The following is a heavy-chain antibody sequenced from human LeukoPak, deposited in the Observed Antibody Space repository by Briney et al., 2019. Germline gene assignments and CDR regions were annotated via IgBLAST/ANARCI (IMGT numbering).Heavy chain of an antibody. CDR2: ISGSGGST. Sequence: GGSLRLSCAASGFTFSSYAMSWVRQAPGKGLEWVSAISGSGGSTYYADSVKGRFTISRDNSKNTLYLQMNSLRAEDTAVYYCANSYCSSTSCYLYYSDYWGQGTLVTVSS. CDR3: ANSYCSSTSCYLYYSDY. D-gene: IGHD2-2*01. CDR1: GFTFSSYA. J-gene: IGHJ4*02. V-gene: IGHV3-23*01.